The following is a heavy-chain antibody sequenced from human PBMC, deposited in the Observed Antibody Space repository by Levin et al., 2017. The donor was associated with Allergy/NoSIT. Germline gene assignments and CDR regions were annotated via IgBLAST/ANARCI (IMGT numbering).Heavy chain of an antibody. CDR1: GYSFTSYW. CDR2: TYPGDSDT. J-gene: IGHJ6*03. D-gene: IGHD1-1*01. CDR3: ARRGTRDYYYYMDV. V-gene: IGHV5-51*01. Sequence: GESLKISCQGSGYSFTSYWIGWVRQMPGKGLEWMGITYPGDSDTRYSPSFQGQVTIPADKSNTTASLQRSSPNVPDAATYYCARRGTRDYYYYMDVWGKGTTVTVSS.